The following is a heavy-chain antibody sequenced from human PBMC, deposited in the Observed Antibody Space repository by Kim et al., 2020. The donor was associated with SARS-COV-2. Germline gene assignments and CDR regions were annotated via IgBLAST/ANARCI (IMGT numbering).Heavy chain of an antibody. CDR1: GFTFSDYY. CDR3: ARDWGYSYGTN. CDR2: ISGSSNTI. D-gene: IGHD5-18*01. Sequence: GGSLRLSCAASGFTFSDYYMSWIRQAPGKGLEWGSYISGSSNTIYYADSVKGRFTISRDNANNSLYLQMNSLRAEDTAVYYCARDWGYSYGTNWGQGTLDTVSS. V-gene: IGHV3-11*01. J-gene: IGHJ4*02.